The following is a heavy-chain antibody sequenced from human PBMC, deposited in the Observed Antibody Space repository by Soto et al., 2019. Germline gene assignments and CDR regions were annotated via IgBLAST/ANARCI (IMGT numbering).Heavy chain of an antibody. D-gene: IGHD2-21*02. V-gene: IGHV3-23*01. CDR2: ISGSGGST. Sequence: PGGSLRLSCAASGFTFSSYAMSWVRQAPGKGLEWVSAISGSGGSTYYADSVKGRFTISRDNSKNTLYLQMNSLRAEDTAVYYCAKARFPVVVTAILGYWGPGTLVTVSS. CDR3: AKARFPVVVTAILGY. CDR1: GFTFSSYA. J-gene: IGHJ4*02.